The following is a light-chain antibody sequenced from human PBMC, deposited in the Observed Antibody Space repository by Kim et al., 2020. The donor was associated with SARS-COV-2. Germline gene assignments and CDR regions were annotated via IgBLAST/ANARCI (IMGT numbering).Light chain of an antibody. V-gene: IGLV2-14*04. J-gene: IGLJ3*02. CDR3: SSFRSGNTLL. CDR1: RSDVAAYNF. CDR2: DVD. Sequence: GQSITISCTCTRSDVAAYNFVSWYQQHPGEAPKVIIYDVDNRPSGVSNRFSGSKSGNTASLTISEVHAEDEADYYCSSFRSGNTLLFGGGTQLTVL.